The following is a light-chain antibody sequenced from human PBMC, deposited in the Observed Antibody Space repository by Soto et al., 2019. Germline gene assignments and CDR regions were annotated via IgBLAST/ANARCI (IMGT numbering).Light chain of an antibody. J-gene: IGKJ1*01. CDR3: QQHNTYSRT. CDR1: QSISGW. V-gene: IGKV1-5*03. CDR2: QAS. Sequence: DIQMTQSPPTLSASVGDRVTITCRASQSISGWLAWYQQKPGKAPNLLIYQASTLESGVPSRFSGSGSGTEFSLTISSLQPDDFATYHCQQHNTYSRTFGQGTMVEIK.